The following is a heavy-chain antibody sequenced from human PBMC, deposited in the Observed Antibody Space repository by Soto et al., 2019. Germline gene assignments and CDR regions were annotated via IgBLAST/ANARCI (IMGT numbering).Heavy chain of an antibody. J-gene: IGHJ4*02. Sequence: QVQLQESGPGLVTPSGTLSLTCAVSGGSISSSYWWHWVRQPPGKGLEWIGKIYHSGSTNYNPSLKNRVTISVDKSNNQFALRLSSVTAADTAVYFCVTSLNYDFWRDGGRHYYFDYWGQGTLVTVSS. D-gene: IGHD3-3*01. CDR2: IYHSGST. V-gene: IGHV4-4*02. CDR3: VTSLNYDFWRDGGRHYYFDY. CDR1: GGSISSSYW.